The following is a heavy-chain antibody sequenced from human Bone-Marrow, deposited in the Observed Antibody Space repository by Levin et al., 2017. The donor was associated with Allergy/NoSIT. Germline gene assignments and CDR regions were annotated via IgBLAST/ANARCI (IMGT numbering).Heavy chain of an antibody. V-gene: IGHV3-23*01. Sequence: AGGSLRLSCAASGFTFSSYAMSWVRQAPGKGLEWVSAISGSGGSTYYADSVKGRFTISRDNSKNTLYLQMNSLRAEDTAGYYCANYDQYSSGWYYFDYWGQGTLVTVSS. D-gene: IGHD6-19*01. J-gene: IGHJ4*02. CDR1: GFTFSSYA. CDR3: ANYDQYSSGWYYFDY. CDR2: ISGSGGST.